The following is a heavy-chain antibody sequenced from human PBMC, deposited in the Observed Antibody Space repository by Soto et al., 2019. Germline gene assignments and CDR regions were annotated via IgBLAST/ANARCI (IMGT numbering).Heavy chain of an antibody. Sequence: QVQLVQSGAEVKKPGASVKVSCKASGYTFTGYYMHWVRQAPGQGLEWMGWINPNRGCTNYAQKFQGWVTMTRDTTINTAYMELGRLRSDVTGGYDCARGVSSGMVRGYDAFDIWGQGTMVTVSS. J-gene: IGHJ3*02. D-gene: IGHD3-10*01. CDR1: GYTFTGYY. V-gene: IGHV1-2*04. CDR2: INPNRGCT. CDR3: ARGVSSGMVRGYDAFDI.